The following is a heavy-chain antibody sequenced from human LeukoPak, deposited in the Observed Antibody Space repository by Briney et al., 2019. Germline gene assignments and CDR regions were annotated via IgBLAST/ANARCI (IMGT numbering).Heavy chain of an antibody. D-gene: IGHD3-10*01. Sequence: ASVKVSCKASGYTFTSHAMHWVRQAPGQGLEWMGWINAGKGTKKYSQKFQARLTITSDTPASTAYMELSSLRSEDTAVYYCARGLVWFGELWGAFDIWGQGTMVTVSS. J-gene: IGHJ3*02. V-gene: IGHV1-3*01. CDR1: GYTFTSHA. CDR2: INAGKGTK. CDR3: ARGLVWFGELWGAFDI.